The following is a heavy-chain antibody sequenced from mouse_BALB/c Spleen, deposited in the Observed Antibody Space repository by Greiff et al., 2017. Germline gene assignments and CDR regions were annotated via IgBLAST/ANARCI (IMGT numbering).Heavy chain of an antibody. V-gene: IGHV1S41*01. CDR2: IAPGSGST. CDR1: GYTFTSYW. J-gene: IGHJ4*01. D-gene: IGHD2-1*01. CDR3: ARSGNYAGDY. Sequence: DLVKPGASVKLSCKASGYTFTSYWINWIKQRPGQGLEWIGRIAPGSGSTYYNEMFKGKATLTVDTSSSTAYIQLSSLSSEDSAVYFWARSGNYAGDYWGQGTSVTVSS.